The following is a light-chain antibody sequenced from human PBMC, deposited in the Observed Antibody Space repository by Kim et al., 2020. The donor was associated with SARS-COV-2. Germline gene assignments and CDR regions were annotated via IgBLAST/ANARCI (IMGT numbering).Light chain of an antibody. CDR1: QHVGIY. J-gene: IGKJ2*01. CDR2: DTS. V-gene: IGKV1-33*01. CDR3: QHYNNVRYT. Sequence: DIQLTQSPSSLSASMGDRVTISCQASQHVGIYLNWYQQKPGEPPKLLIYDTSHLKSGVPSRFSGSGSGTEFSLIITSLQPEDIGTYFCQHYNNVRYTFGPGTKLEIK.